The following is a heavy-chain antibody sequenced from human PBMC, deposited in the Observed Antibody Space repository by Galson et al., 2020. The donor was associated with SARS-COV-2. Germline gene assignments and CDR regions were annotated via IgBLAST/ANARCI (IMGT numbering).Heavy chain of an antibody. CDR1: GFTFSNYN. J-gene: IGHJ4*02. V-gene: IGHV3-21*01. CDR2: ISSSSSYI. Sequence: LSCAASGFTFSNYNMNWVRQAPGKGLEWVSLISSSSSYIYYADSVRGRFTISRDNAEDSVYLQMDSLRVEDTAIYYCARDNDGDDILDYWGQGTLVTVSS. CDR3: ARDNDGDDILDY. D-gene: IGHD4-17*01.